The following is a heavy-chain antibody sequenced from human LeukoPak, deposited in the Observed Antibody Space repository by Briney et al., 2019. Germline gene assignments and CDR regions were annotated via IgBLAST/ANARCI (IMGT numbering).Heavy chain of an antibody. CDR2: VSDSSDV. Sequence: GGSLRLSCAASEFTFSNAWMSWVRQAPGKGLEWVSTVSDSSDVHYSDSVKGRFTISRDNARNSLYLQMNSLRDEDTAVYYCARDGLHTAHFDYWGQGTLVTVSS. D-gene: IGHD5-18*01. CDR1: EFTFSNAW. J-gene: IGHJ4*02. CDR3: ARDGLHTAHFDY. V-gene: IGHV3-69-1*01.